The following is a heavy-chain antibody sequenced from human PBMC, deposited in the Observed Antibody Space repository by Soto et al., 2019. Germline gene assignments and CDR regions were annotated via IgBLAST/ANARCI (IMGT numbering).Heavy chain of an antibody. CDR1: GYAFTSYH. J-gene: IGHJ4*02. CDR2: IKPGGGST. Sequence: ASVKVSCKASGYAFTSYHLHWLRQAPGKGPEWMGIIKPGGGSTSYAHQFRGRLTMTRDTSTSTVYMEMSSLRSDDTAVYYCARGPRNWGVDYWGQGTLVTVSS. CDR3: ARGPRNWGVDY. V-gene: IGHV1-46*01. D-gene: IGHD7-27*01.